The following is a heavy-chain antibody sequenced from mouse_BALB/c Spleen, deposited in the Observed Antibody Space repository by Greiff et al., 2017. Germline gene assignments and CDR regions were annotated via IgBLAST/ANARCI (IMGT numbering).Heavy chain of an antibody. V-gene: IGHV1-67*01. D-gene: IGHD2-10*02. Sequence: QVQLKQSGPELVRPGVSVKISCKGSSYTFTDYAMHWVKQSHAKSLEWIGVISTYYGNTNYNQKFKGKATMTVDKSSSTAYMELARLTSEDSAVYYCARSYGNYDYFDYWGQGTTLTVSS. CDR1: SYTFTDYA. CDR3: ARSYGNYDYFDY. J-gene: IGHJ2*01. CDR2: ISTYYGNT.